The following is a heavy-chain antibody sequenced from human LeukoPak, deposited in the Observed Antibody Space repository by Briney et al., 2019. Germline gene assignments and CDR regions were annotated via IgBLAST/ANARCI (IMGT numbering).Heavy chain of an antibody. J-gene: IGHJ4*02. CDR1: GFTFGDYA. CDR3: TRALDHYYDSSGYYEL. CDR2: IRSKAYGGTT. Sequence: PGGSLRLSCTASGFTFGDYAMSWARQAPGEGLEWVGFIRSKAYGGTTEYAASVKGRFTISRDDSKSIAYLQMNSLKTEDTAVYYCTRALDHYYDSSGYYELWGQGTLVTVSS. V-gene: IGHV3-49*04. D-gene: IGHD3-22*01.